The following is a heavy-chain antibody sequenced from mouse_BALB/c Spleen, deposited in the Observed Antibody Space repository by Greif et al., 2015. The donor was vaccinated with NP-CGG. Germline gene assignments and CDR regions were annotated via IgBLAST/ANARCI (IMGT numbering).Heavy chain of an antibody. D-gene: IGHD2-1*01. CDR3: ARQNGKRAMDY. CDR1: GFTFSSYG. V-gene: IGHV5-6*01. CDR2: ISSGGSYT. J-gene: IGHJ4*01. Sequence: EVQLVESGGDLVKPGGSLKLSCAASGFTFSSYGMSWVRQTPDKRLEWVATISSGGSYTYYPDSVKGRFTISRDNAKNTLYLQMSSLKSEDTAMYYCARQNGKRAMDYWGQGTSVTVSS.